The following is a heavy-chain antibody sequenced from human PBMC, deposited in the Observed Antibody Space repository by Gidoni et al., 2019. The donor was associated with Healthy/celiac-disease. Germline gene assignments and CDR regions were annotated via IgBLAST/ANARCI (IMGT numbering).Heavy chain of an antibody. D-gene: IGHD3-3*01. Sequence: EVQLLESGGGLVQPGGSLRLSCAASGFPFSSYAMSWVRQAPGKGLDWVSAISGSGGSTYYADSVKGRFTISRDNSKNTLYLQMNSLRAEDTAVYYCAKDKTYYDFWSGSPRSWFDPWGQGTLVTVSS. CDR3: AKDKTYYDFWSGSPRSWFDP. J-gene: IGHJ5*02. V-gene: IGHV3-23*01. CDR1: GFPFSSYA. CDR2: ISGSGGST.